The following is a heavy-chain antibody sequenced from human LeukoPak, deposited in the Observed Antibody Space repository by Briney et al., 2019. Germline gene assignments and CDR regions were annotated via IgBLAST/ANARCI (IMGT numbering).Heavy chain of an antibody. CDR2: ISGSGGST. V-gene: IGHV3-23*01. CDR1: GFTFSSYA. Sequence: PGGSLRLSCAASGFTFSSYAMSWVRQAPGKGLEWVSAISGSGGSTYYADSVKGRFTISRDNSKNTLYLQMNSLRAEDTAVYYCAKDKAPAAIVTALIFDYWGQGTLVTVSS. J-gene: IGHJ4*02. D-gene: IGHD2-2*02. CDR3: AKDKAPAAIVTALIFDY.